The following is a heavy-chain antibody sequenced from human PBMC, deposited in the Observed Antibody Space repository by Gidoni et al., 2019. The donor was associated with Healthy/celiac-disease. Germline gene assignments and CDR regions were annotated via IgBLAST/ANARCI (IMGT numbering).Heavy chain of an antibody. J-gene: IGHJ6*03. D-gene: IGHD3-16*01. CDR1: GFTFDDYA. CDR2: ISWNSGSI. Sequence: EVQLVESGGGLVQPGRSLRLSCAASGFTFDDYAMHWVRQAPGKGLEWVSGISWNSGSIGYADSVKGRFTISRDNAKNSLYLQMNSLRAEDTALYYCAKDRQGGGIYYYYMDVWGKGTTVTVSS. CDR3: AKDRQGGGIYYYYMDV. V-gene: IGHV3-9*01.